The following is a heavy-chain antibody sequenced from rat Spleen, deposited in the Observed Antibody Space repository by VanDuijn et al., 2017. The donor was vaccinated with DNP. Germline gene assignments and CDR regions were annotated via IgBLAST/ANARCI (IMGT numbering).Heavy chain of an antibody. CDR1: GFTFSYYW. CDR3: TRVGDFHDGGDGDVLDV. CDR2: ITSGRAVT. Sequence: EVQLVESGGGLVQPGRSLKLSCVASGFTFSYYWMTWIRQVPGKGLEWIASITSGRAVTSYPDSVKGRFTISRDDARNTLSLQMNSLRSEDTATYYCTRVGDFHDGGDGDVLDVWGQGTSVTVSS. D-gene: IGHD1-12*02. J-gene: IGHJ4*01. V-gene: IGHV5-31*01.